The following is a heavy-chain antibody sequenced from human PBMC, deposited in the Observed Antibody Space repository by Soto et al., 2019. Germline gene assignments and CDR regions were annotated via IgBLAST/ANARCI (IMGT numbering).Heavy chain of an antibody. CDR3: AREGGSLNWFDP. D-gene: IGHD1-26*01. J-gene: IGHJ5*02. CDR1: GFTFSSYS. Sequence: EVQLVESGGGLVQPGGSLRLSCAASGFTFSSYSMNWVRQAPGKGLEWVSYISSSSSTIYYADSVKGRFTISRDNAKNSLSLQMNSLRDEDTAVDYCAREGGSLNWFDPWGQGTLVTVSS. V-gene: IGHV3-48*02. CDR2: ISSSSSTI.